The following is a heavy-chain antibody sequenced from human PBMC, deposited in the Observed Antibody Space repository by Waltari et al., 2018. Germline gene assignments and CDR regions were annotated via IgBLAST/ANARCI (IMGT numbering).Heavy chain of an antibody. J-gene: IGHJ6*02. CDR2: MNPNSGNT. Sequence: QVQLVQSGAEVKKPGASVQVSCKASGYIFTSYDINWVRQATGQGLEVMGWMNPNSGNTGYAQKFQGRVTITRNTSISTAYMELSSLRSEDTAVYYCASQRWLQLGMDVWGQGTTVTVSS. V-gene: IGHV1-8*03. CDR1: GYIFTSYD. CDR3: ASQRWLQLGMDV. D-gene: IGHD5-12*01.